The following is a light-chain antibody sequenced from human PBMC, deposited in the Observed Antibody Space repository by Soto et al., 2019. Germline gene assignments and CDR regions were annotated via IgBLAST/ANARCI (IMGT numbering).Light chain of an antibody. CDR2: EVS. J-gene: IGLJ3*02. Sequence: QSALTQPASVSGSPGQSITISCTGTSSDVGGYNYVSWYQQHPGKAPKLMIYEVSNRPSGVSTRFSGSKSGNTASLTISGLQAEDEADYYCTSYAGSNNLVFAGGTKVTVL. CDR3: TSYAGSNNLV. CDR1: SSDVGGYNY. V-gene: IGLV2-14*01.